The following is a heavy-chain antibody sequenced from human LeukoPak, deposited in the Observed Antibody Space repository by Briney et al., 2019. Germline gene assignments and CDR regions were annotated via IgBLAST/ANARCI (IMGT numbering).Heavy chain of an antibody. CDR3: AKGFGDTTFGVVTANYY. CDR1: GFTFSRYA. V-gene: IGHV3-23*01. D-gene: IGHD3-3*01. CDR2: ISGDSDRT. J-gene: IGHJ4*02. Sequence: GGSLRLSCAASGFTFSRYAMTWVRQAPGPGLVGVSTISGDSDRTYYTASVKGRFTVSRDNSKSTLYLQMNRLRAEDTAVYYCAKGFGDTTFGVVTANYYWGQGILVIVS.